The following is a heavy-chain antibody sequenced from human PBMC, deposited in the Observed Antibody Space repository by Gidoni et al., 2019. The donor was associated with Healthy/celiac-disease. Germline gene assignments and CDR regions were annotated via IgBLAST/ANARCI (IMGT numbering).Heavy chain of an antibody. D-gene: IGHD6-6*01. J-gene: IGHJ6*02. CDR2: IIPILGIA. V-gene: IGHV1-69*04. Sequence: QVQLGQSGAEVQKPAYSVKVACKASGGTSSSYAIDWVRQASGQGLEWMGRIIPILGIANYAQKFQGRVTITADKSTSTAYIELSSLRSEDTAVYYCARDGVVIAAHGMDVWGQGTTGTVSS. CDR1: GGTSSSYA. CDR3: ARDGVVIAAHGMDV.